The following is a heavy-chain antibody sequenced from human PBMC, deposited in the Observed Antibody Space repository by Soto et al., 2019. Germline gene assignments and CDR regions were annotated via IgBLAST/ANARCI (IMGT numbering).Heavy chain of an antibody. D-gene: IGHD2-21*02. CDR1: GFTFSSYA. CDR3: ARDRAYCGGDCLFPY. V-gene: IGHV3-30-3*01. CDR2: ISYDGSNK. Sequence: PGGSLRLSCAASGFTFSSYAMHWVRQAPGKGLEWVAVISYDGSNKYYADSVKGRFTISRDNSKNTLYLQMNSLRAEDTAVYYCARDRAYCGGDCLFPYWGQGTLVTVS. J-gene: IGHJ4*02.